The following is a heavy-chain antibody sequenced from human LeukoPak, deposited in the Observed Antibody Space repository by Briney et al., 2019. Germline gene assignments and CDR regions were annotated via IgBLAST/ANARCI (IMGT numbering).Heavy chain of an antibody. Sequence: GGSLRLSCAASGFTFSSYSMSWVRQAPGKGLEWVSYISSSSSTIYYADSVKGRFTISRDNAKNSLYLQMNSLRAEDTAVYYCARDLTITMIVVGIDYWGQGTLVTVSS. V-gene: IGHV3-48*04. CDR2: ISSSSSTI. CDR3: ARDLTITMIVVGIDY. J-gene: IGHJ4*02. D-gene: IGHD3-22*01. CDR1: GFTFSSYS.